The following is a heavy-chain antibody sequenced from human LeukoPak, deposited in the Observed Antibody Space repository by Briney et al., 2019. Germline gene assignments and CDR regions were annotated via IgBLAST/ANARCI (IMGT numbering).Heavy chain of an antibody. D-gene: IGHD6-13*01. CDR2: IYTSGST. CDR3: ARVTGAAAGIYYYYYYMDV. Sequence: ASETLSLTCTVSGGSISGYFWSWIRQPAGKGLEWIGRIYTSGSTNYNPSLKSRVTMSVDTSKNQFSLKLSSVTAADTAVYYCARVTGAAAGIYYYYYYMDVWGKGTTVTVSS. J-gene: IGHJ6*03. V-gene: IGHV4-4*07. CDR1: GGSISGYF.